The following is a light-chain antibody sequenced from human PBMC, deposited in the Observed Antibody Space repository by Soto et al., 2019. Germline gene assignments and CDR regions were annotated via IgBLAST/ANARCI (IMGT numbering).Light chain of an antibody. CDR3: QQYNIWPPWT. CDR2: GAS. V-gene: IGKV3-20*01. J-gene: IGKJ1*01. CDR1: QSVSSSY. Sequence: EIVLTQSPGTLSLSPGERATLSCRASQSVSSSYLAWYQQKPGQPPRLLIYGASSRATGIPDRFSGSGSGTDFTLTISSLQSGDFAVYYCQQYNIWPPWTFGQGTKVEIK.